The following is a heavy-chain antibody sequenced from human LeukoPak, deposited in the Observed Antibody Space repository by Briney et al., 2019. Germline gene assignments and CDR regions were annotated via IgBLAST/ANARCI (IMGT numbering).Heavy chain of an antibody. CDR3: ARYYYDSSGYYYDY. V-gene: IGHV3-64*01. Sequence: PAGSLRLSCAASGFTFSSYAMHWVRQAPGKGLEYVSAISSNGGSTYYANSVKGRFTISRDNSKNTLYLQMGSLRAEDMAVYYCARYYYDSSGYYYDYWGQGTLVTVSS. CDR1: GFTFSSYA. CDR2: ISSNGGST. D-gene: IGHD3-22*01. J-gene: IGHJ4*02.